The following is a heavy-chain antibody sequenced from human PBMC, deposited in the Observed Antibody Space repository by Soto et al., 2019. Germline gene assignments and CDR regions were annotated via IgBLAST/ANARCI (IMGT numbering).Heavy chain of an antibody. CDR1: GFTFSSYW. J-gene: IGHJ4*02. CDR3: ARDTEPGYYYDSSGYLCY. D-gene: IGHD3-22*01. CDR2: INSDGSST. V-gene: IGHV3-74*01. Sequence: GGSLRLSCAASGFTFSSYWMHWVRQAPGKGLVWVSRINSDGSSTSYADSVKGRFTISRDNAKNTLYLQMNSLRAEDTAVYYCARDTEPGYYYDSSGYLCYWGQGTLVTVSS.